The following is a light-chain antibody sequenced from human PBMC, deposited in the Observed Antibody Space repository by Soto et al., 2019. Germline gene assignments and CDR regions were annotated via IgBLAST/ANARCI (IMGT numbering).Light chain of an antibody. Sequence: DIVMTQSPDSLAVSLGERATISCRSSQTINNNYLAWYQQKPGQPPKLLIYWASTREYGVPGRFSGSGSGTDFTLTISSLQAEDVAVYYCQQYYSNSITFDQGTRLEIK. CDR1: QTINNNY. CDR2: WAS. V-gene: IGKV4-1*01. CDR3: QQYYSNSIT. J-gene: IGKJ5*01.